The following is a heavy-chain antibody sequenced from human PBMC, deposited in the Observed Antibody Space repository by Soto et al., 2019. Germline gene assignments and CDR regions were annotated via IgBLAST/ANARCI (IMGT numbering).Heavy chain of an antibody. CDR3: YHYGSGSYSTDY. CDR1: GFVFKNAR. D-gene: IGHD3-10*01. Sequence: EVQMVESGEGLVKPGGSLRLSCAASGFVFKNARMSWARQAPGRGLEWVGHIRSSAERGTTDYAAPVKGRFTISRDDSQNTLYLQMNSLKTEDTAVYFCYHYGSGSYSTDYWGQGTLVTVSS. J-gene: IGHJ4*02. V-gene: IGHV3-15*07. CDR2: IRSSAERGTT.